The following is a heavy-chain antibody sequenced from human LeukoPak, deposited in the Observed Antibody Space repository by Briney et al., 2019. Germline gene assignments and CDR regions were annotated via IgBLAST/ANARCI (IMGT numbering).Heavy chain of an antibody. CDR1: GGSISSYY. CDR3: ARLSRVKESFDE. V-gene: IGHV4-59*01. Sequence: SETLSLTCTVSGGSISSYYWSWIRQPPGRGLEWIGYIYHSGSTKYNPSLKSRVTTSVDTSKNQFSLKVSSVTAADTAVYYCARLSRVKESFDEWGQGTMVTVSS. J-gene: IGHJ3*01. CDR2: IYHSGST. D-gene: IGHD2/OR15-2a*01.